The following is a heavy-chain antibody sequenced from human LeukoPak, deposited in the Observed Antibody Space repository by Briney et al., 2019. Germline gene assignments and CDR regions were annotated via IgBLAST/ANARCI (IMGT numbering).Heavy chain of an antibody. V-gene: IGHV1-46*01. J-gene: IGHJ4*02. D-gene: IGHD2-8*02. CDR1: GYTFTNYY. Sequence: ASVKVSCKASGYTFTNYYMHWVRQAPGQGLEWMGLINPTGTSTNYAQKFRGRVTMTRDTSTTTVYMELSSLRSEDTAVYYCAREESGGYFDYWGQGTLVTVPS. CDR3: AREESGGYFDY. CDR2: INPTGTST.